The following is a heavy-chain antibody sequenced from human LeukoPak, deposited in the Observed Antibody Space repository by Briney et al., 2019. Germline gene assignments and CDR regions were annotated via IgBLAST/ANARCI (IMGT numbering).Heavy chain of an antibody. CDR3: ARRTVTAPSSWWFDP. CDR2: ITSYNGDT. J-gene: IGHJ5*02. CDR1: GYIFTSYG. D-gene: IGHD2-21*02. Sequence: ASVKVSCKASGYIFTSYGISWVRQAPGQGLEWMGWITSYNGDTNYAQKFQGRVTMTTETFTSTAYMELRSLRSDDTAVYYCARRTVTAPSSWWFDPWGQGTLVTVSS. V-gene: IGHV1-18*04.